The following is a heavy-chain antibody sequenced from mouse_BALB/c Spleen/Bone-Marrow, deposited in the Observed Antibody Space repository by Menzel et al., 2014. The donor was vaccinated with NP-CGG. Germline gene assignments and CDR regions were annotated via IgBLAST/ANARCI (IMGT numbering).Heavy chain of an antibody. J-gene: IGHJ4*01. CDR1: GYTFSSYW. V-gene: IGHV1-9*01. CDR2: ILPGSGNT. D-gene: IGHD4-1*01. Sequence: VQLQQSGAELMKPGASVKLSCTATGYTFSSYWIEWVKQRPGNGLEWIGEILPGSGNTYFNEKFKGRATFTADTSSTTAYMQLSSLTSEDSAVYYCARGDWDFAMDYWGQGTSATVSS. CDR3: ARGDWDFAMDY.